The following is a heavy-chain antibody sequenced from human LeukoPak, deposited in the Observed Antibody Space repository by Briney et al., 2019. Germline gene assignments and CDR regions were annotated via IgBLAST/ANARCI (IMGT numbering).Heavy chain of an antibody. CDR2: ISAYNGNT. V-gene: IGHV1-18*01. D-gene: IGHD3-22*01. Sequence: ASVNVSCKASGYTFTSYGISWVRQAPGQGLEWMGWISAYNGNTNYAQKLQGRVTMTTDTSTSTAYMELRSLRSDDTAVYYCARELSYYDSLSRDYWGQGTLVTVSS. CDR1: GYTFTSYG. J-gene: IGHJ4*02. CDR3: ARELSYYDSLSRDY.